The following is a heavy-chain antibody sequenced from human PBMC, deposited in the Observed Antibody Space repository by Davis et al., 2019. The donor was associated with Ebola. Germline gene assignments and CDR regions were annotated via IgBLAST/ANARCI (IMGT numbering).Heavy chain of an antibody. V-gene: IGHV3-9*01. CDR1: GFTFDDYA. J-gene: IGHJ6*02. CDR2: ISWNSGSI. D-gene: IGHD3-3*01. CDR3: ARDPSYYDFWSGYYNYYYGMDV. Sequence: SLKISCAASGFTFDDYAMHWVRQAPGKGLEWVSGISWNSGSIGYADSVKGRFTISRDNAKNTLYLQMNSLRAEDTAVYYCARDPSYYDFWSGYYNYYYGMDVWGQGTTVTVSS.